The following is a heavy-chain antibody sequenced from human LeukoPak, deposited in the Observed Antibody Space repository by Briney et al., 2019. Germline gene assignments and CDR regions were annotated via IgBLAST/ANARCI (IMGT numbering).Heavy chain of an antibody. CDR2: IYYSRST. D-gene: IGHD5-18*01. Sequence: SETLSLTCTVSGGSISSYYWSWIRQPPGKGLEWIGYIYYSRSTNYNPSLKSRVTISVDTSKNQFSLKLSSVTGADTAVYYCASLRGYIDGYYFDYWGQGTLVTVSS. CDR1: GGSISSYY. J-gene: IGHJ4*02. CDR3: ASLRGYIDGYYFDY. V-gene: IGHV4-59*01.